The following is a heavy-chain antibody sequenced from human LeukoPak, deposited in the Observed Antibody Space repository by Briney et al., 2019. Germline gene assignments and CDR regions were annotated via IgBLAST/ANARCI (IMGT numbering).Heavy chain of an antibody. D-gene: IGHD3-3*01. Sequence: TSETLSLTCAVYGGSFSGYYWSWIRQPPGKGLEWIGEINHSGSTNYNPSLKSRVTISVDTSKNQFSLKLSSVTAADTAVYYCARGGYDFWSGYRRNWFDPWGQGTLVTVSS. V-gene: IGHV4-34*01. J-gene: IGHJ5*02. CDR1: GGSFSGYY. CDR2: INHSGST. CDR3: ARGGYDFWSGYRRNWFDP.